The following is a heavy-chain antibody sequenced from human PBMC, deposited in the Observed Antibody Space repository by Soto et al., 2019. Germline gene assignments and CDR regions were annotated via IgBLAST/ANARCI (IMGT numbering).Heavy chain of an antibody. D-gene: IGHD6-13*01. CDR3: ATAGPSNSGNLSAFDI. J-gene: IGHJ3*02. CDR1: GYTLTNYG. V-gene: IGHV1-18*04. Sequence: SVKVACKASGYTLTNYGVTWVRQAPGQGLEWLGRVTPYKADTNSAQNLQGRVTMATDTSTNTAYLELRSLRSDDTAVYFIATAGPSNSGNLSAFDILGQ. CDR2: VTPYKADT.